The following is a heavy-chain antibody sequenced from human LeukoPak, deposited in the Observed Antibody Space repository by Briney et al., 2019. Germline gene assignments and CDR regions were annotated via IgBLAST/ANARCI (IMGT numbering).Heavy chain of an antibody. Sequence: GGSLRLSCAASGFTFSSYAMHWVRQAPGKGLEWVAVISYDGSNKYYADSVKGRFTISRDNSKNTLYLQRNSLRAEDTAVYYCAREYPGYSFDYWGQGTLVTVSS. CDR2: ISYDGSNK. J-gene: IGHJ4*02. CDR3: AREYPGYSFDY. V-gene: IGHV3-30*04. D-gene: IGHD5-18*01. CDR1: GFTFSSYA.